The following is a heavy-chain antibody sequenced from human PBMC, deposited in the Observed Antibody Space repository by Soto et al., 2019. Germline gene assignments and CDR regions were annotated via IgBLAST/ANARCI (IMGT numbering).Heavy chain of an antibody. Sequence: LRLSCAASGFSVSISPMHWVRQAPGKGPEWVALISYDGTNKFYADSVKGRFTISRDNSKSTLYLQVDSLRPEDAAVYYCARDPKTSGGQHWAFNYFDSWGQGTLVTVS. V-gene: IGHV3-30-3*01. CDR3: ARDPKTSGGQHWAFNYFDS. J-gene: IGHJ4*02. CDR1: GFSVSISP. CDR2: ISYDGTNK. D-gene: IGHD7-27*01.